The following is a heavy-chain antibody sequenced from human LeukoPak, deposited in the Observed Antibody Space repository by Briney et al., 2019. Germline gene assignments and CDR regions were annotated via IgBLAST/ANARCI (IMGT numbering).Heavy chain of an antibody. V-gene: IGHV3-15*01. Sequence: GGSLRLSCAASGFTFSNTWMNWVRQAPGKGLEWVGRIQSKTDGGTTEYAAPVKGRFTISRDDSKTTLYLQMNSLKTEDTAVYYCTTYSSGSCPFWGQGTLVTVPS. J-gene: IGHJ4*02. D-gene: IGHD6-19*01. CDR1: GFTFSNTW. CDR3: TTYSSGSCPF. CDR2: IQSKTDGGTT.